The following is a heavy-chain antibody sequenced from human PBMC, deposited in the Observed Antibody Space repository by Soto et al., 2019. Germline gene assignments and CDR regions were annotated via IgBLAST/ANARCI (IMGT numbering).Heavy chain of an antibody. CDR1: GYTFTSYD. CDR3: AREGYSGYVCGY. J-gene: IGHJ4*02. V-gene: IGHV1-8*01. Sequence: QVQLVQSGAEVKKPGASVKVSCKASGYTFTSYDINWVRQATGQGLEWMGWMNPNRANTGYEQKFQGRDTMTRNPSISTAYMELSSLRSEDTAVYYCAREGYSGYVCGYWGQGTLFTVSS. D-gene: IGHD5-12*01. CDR2: MNPNRANT.